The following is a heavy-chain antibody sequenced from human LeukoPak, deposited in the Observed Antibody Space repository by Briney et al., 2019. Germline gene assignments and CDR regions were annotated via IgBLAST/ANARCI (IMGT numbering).Heavy chain of an antibody. CDR2: IKQDGSEK. J-gene: IGHJ3*02. CDR1: GFTFSSYW. Sequence: GGSLRLSCAASGFTFSSYWMSWVRQAPGKGLEWVAHIKQDGSEKYYVDSVKGRFTISRDNAKNSLYLQMNSLRAEDTAVYYCARAGYYYDSSGYSYAFDIWGQGTMVTVSS. CDR3: ARAGYYYDSSGYSYAFDI. D-gene: IGHD3-22*01. V-gene: IGHV3-7*01.